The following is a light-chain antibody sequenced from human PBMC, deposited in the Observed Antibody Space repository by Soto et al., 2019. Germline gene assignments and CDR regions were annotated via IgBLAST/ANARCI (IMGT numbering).Light chain of an antibody. J-gene: IGLJ1*01. CDR1: SSNIGSKT. CDR3: AARDDSLNACV. Sequence: QSVLTQAPSAYGTPGQRVTISCSGSSSNIGSKTVNWYQQLPGMAPKLLIFNNHQRPSGVPDRFSGSKSGTSASLAISGLQSEDEADYYCAARDDSLNACVFGTGTKLTVL. CDR2: NNH. V-gene: IGLV1-44*01.